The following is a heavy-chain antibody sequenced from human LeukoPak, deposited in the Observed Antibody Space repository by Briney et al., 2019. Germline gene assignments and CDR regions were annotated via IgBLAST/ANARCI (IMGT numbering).Heavy chain of an antibody. CDR3: ARDFQVWFGEAYGMDV. J-gene: IGHJ6*04. CDR1: GFTFSSYS. D-gene: IGHD3-10*01. Sequence: PGGSLRLSCAASGFTFSSYSMNWVRQAPGKGLEWVSSISSSSSCIYYADSVKGRFTISRDNAKNSLYLQMNSLRAEDTAVYYCARDFQVWFGEAYGMDVWGKGTTVTVSS. V-gene: IGHV3-21*01. CDR2: ISSSSSCI.